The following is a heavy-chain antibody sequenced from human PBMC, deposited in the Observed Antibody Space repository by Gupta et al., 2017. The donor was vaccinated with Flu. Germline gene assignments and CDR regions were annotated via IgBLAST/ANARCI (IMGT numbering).Heavy chain of an antibody. J-gene: IGHJ5*02. CDR1: GFTFSSYA. D-gene: IGHD2-21*02. Sequence: EVQLLESGGGLVQPGGSLRPSCAASGFTFSSYAMSWVRQAPGKGLEWVSAISGSGGSTYYADSVKGRFTISRDNSKNTLYLQMNSLRAEDTAVYYCAKLAYCGGDCYWHWFDPWGQGTLVTVSS. CDR3: AKLAYCGGDCYWHWFDP. V-gene: IGHV3-23*01. CDR2: ISGSGGST.